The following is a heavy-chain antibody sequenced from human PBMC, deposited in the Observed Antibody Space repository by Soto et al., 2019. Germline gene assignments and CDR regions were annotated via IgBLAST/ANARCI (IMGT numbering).Heavy chain of an antibody. CDR1: GFTFSSYS. CDR3: ERIRLGYAVLEF. J-gene: IGHJ3*01. Sequence: GSLRLSCAASGFTFSSYSMNWVRQAPGKGLEWVSSISSSSSYIYYADSVKGRFTISRDNAKNSLYLQMNSLRAEDTAVYYWERIRLGYAVLEFGGKGTMVPVS. D-gene: IGHD3-3*01. V-gene: IGHV3-21*01. CDR2: ISSSSSYI.